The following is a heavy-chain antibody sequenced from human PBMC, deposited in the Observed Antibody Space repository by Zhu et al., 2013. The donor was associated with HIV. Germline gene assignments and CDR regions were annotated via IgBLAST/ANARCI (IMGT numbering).Heavy chain of an antibody. J-gene: IGHJ6*03. CDR2: ISWDGGST. CDR3: AKDGARRDILTGYYSYYYYYYMDV. Sequence: EVQLVESGGVVVQPGGSLRLSCAASGFTFDDYAMHWVRQAPGKGLEWVSLISWDGGSTYYADSVKGRFTISRDNSKNSLYLQMNSLRAEDTALYYCAKDGARRDILTGYYSYYYYYYMDVWGKGTTVTVSS. CDR1: GFTFDDYA. V-gene: IGHV3-43D*03. D-gene: IGHD3-9*01.